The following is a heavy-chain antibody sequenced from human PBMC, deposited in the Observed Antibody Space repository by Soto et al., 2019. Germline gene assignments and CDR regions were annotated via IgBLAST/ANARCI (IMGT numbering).Heavy chain of an antibody. CDR2: IIPIFGTA. Sequence: ASVKVSCKASGGTFSSYAISWVRQAPGQGLEWMGGIIPIFGTANYAQKFQGRVTITADESTSTAYMELSSLRSEDTAVYYCARDLVYYGSGIDYWGQGTLVNVSS. J-gene: IGHJ4*02. CDR1: GGTFSSYA. V-gene: IGHV1-69*13. D-gene: IGHD3-10*01. CDR3: ARDLVYYGSGIDY.